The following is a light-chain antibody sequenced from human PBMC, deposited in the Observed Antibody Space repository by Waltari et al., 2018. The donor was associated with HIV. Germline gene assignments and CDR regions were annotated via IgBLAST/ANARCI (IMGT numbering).Light chain of an antibody. CDR1: SSNIESNY. J-gene: IGLJ2*01. V-gene: IGLV1-47*01. Sequence: QSVLTQPPSASGPPGQRVTISCSGSSSNIESNYVSWYQQLPGTAPKLLIYRNNQRPSGVPDRFSGSKSGTSASLAISGLRSEDEAEYYCAAWDDSLRGVFGGGTKLTVL. CDR3: AAWDDSLRGV. CDR2: RNN.